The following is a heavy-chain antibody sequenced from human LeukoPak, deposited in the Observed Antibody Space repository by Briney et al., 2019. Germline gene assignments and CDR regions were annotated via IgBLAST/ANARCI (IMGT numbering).Heavy chain of an antibody. V-gene: IGHV4-59*08. D-gene: IGHD3-9*01. CDR2: IYYSGST. Sequence: PSETLSLTCTVSGGSISSYYWSWLRQPPGKGLEWIGYIYYSGSTNYNPSLKSRVTISVDTSKNQFSLKLSSVTAADTAVYYCARHVRDYDILTGYYTSWFDPWGQGTLVTVSS. J-gene: IGHJ5*02. CDR3: ARHVRDYDILTGYYTSWFDP. CDR1: GGSISSYY.